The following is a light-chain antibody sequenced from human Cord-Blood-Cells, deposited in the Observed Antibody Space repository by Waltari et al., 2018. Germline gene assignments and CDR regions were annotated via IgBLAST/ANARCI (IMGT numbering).Light chain of an antibody. CDR2: DVS. J-gene: IGLJ1*01. V-gene: IGLV2-14*01. CDR1: SSDVGGYNY. CDR3: SSYTSSSTLEG. Sequence: QSALTQPASVSGSPGQSITISCTGTSSDVGGYNYVPWYQQHPGKAPKLMIYDVSNRPSGVSNRFSGSKSGNTASLTISGLQAEDEADYYCSSYTSSSTLEGFGTGTKVTVL.